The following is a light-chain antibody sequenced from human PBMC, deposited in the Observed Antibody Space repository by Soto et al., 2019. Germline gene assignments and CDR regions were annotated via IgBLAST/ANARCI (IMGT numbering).Light chain of an antibody. CDR3: QQYNNWPPYT. Sequence: EIVMTQSPATLSVCPGERATLSCRASQSVSSNLAWYLQKPGQAPRLLIYGASTRAAGIPARFTGSGSGTEFTLTISRLQSEDFAVYYCQQYNNWPPYTFGQGTKLEIQ. V-gene: IGKV3-15*01. CDR1: QSVSSN. CDR2: GAS. J-gene: IGKJ2*01.